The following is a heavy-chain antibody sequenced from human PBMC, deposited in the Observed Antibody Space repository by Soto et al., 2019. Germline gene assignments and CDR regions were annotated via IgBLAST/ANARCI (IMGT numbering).Heavy chain of an antibody. Sequence: SVKLSCKASGGTFNNYAFSWVRQAPGRGLEWMGGIIPISGTTKDAQKFQGRVTITADKSTSTAYMELSSLRSEDTAVYYCAMEYCSSTSCYRDYWGQGTLVTVSS. V-gene: IGHV1-69*06. J-gene: IGHJ4*02. CDR3: AMEYCSSTSCYRDY. CDR2: IIPISGTT. D-gene: IGHD2-2*02. CDR1: GGTFNNYA.